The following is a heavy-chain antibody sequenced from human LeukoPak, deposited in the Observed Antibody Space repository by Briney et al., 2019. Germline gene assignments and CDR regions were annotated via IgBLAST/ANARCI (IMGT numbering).Heavy chain of an antibody. V-gene: IGHV1-8*01. CDR2: MNPNSGNT. D-gene: IGHD1-26*01. Sequence: GASVKVSCKASGYTFTSYDINWVRQATGQGLEWMGWMNPNSGNTGYAQKFQGRVTMTRNTSISTAYMELSSLRSEDTAVYYCASISKLGATIDYWGQGTLVTVSS. CDR1: GYTFTSYD. CDR3: ASISKLGATIDY. J-gene: IGHJ4*02.